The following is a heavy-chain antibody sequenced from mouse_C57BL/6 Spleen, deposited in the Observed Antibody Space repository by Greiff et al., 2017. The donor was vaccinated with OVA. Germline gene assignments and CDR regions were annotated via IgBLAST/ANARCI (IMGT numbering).Heavy chain of an antibody. Sequence: VQLQQSGPELVKPGASVKISCKASGYTFTDYYMNWVKQSHGKSLEWIGDINPNNGGTSYNQKFKGKATLTVDKSSSTAYMELRSLTSEDSAVYYCAKGGIYDGYYALDYWGQGTTLTVSS. V-gene: IGHV1-26*01. J-gene: IGHJ2*01. CDR1: GYTFTDYY. D-gene: IGHD2-3*01. CDR2: INPNNGGT. CDR3: AKGGIYDGYYALDY.